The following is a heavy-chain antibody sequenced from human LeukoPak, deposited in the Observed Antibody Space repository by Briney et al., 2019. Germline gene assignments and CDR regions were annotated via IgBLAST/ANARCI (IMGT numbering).Heavy chain of an antibody. D-gene: IGHD3-9*01. V-gene: IGHV4-59*08. J-gene: IGHJ6*02. Sequence: PSETLSLTCTVSGGSISSYYWSWIRQPPGKGLEWIGYIYYSGSTNYNPSFKSRVTISVDTSKNQLSLKLSSVTAADTAVYYCARGPNILTGYYSGDYYYGMDVWGQGTTVTVSS. CDR1: GGSISSYY. CDR3: ARGPNILTGYYSGDYYYGMDV. CDR2: IYYSGST.